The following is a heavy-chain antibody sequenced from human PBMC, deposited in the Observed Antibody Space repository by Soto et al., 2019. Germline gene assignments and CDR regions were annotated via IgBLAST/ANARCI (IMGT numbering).Heavy chain of an antibody. CDR3: ARSLGDHWDEYYFDY. D-gene: IGHD1-1*01. CDR2: ISGTGYNT. V-gene: IGHV3-23*01. CDR1: GFTFTGYS. J-gene: IGHJ4*02. Sequence: VQVLESGGDLVQPGGSLRLSCAASGFTFTGYSMSWVRQAPGKGLEWVSDISGTGYNTYYEDTVQGRFTISRDNSKNTLYLQMDSLRAEDTALYYCARSLGDHWDEYYFDYWGQGTLVTVSS.